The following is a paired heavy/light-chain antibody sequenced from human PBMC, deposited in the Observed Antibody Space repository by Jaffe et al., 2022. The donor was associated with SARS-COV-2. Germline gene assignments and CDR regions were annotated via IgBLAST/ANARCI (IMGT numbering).Heavy chain of an antibody. V-gene: IGHV4-59*01. Sequence: QVQLQESGPGLVKPSETLSLTCTVSGGSISSYYWSWIRQPPGRGLEWIGYISDSGDTHYNPSLKSRVTISVDTSKNQFSLKVSSVTAADTAVFYCARGFGGRWYYFDNWGQGTLVTVSS. J-gene: IGHJ4*02. CDR2: ISDSGDT. CDR1: GGSISSYY. D-gene: IGHD2-15*01. CDR3: ARGFGGRWYYFDN.
Light chain of an antibody. CDR1: QSVRSSY. Sequence: EIVLAQSPGTLSLSPGERATLSCRASQSVRSSYLAWYQQKPGQAPRLLIFGASSRATGIPDRFSGTGSGTDFTLTISRLEPEDFAVYYCQQYGSSPFTFGPGTKVDIK. V-gene: IGKV3-20*01. CDR3: QQYGSSPFT. J-gene: IGKJ3*01. CDR2: GAS.